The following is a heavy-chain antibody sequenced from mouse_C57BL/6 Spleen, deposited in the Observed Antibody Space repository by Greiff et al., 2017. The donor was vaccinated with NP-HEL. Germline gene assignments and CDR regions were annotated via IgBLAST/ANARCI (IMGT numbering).Heavy chain of an antibody. V-gene: IGHV5-17*01. J-gene: IGHJ1*03. CDR2: ISSGSSTI. D-gene: IGHD1-1*01. CDR3: AKGSPHYYGSSYGYFDV. CDR1: GFTFSDYG. Sequence: EVHLVESGGGLVKPGGSLKLSCAASGFTFSDYGMHWVRQAPEKGLEWVAYISSGSSTIYYADTVKGRFTISRDTAKNTLFLQMTSLRSEDTAMYYCAKGSPHYYGSSYGYFDVWGTGTTVTVSS.